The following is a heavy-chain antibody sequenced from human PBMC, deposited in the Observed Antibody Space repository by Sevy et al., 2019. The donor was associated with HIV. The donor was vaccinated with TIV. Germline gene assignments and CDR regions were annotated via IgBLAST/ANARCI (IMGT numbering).Heavy chain of an antibody. J-gene: IGHJ4*02. CDR3: AKDGGWYNYAPSDY. CDR2: ISYDGFKT. D-gene: IGHD1-1*01. Sequence: WGSLRLSCAASGFTFSTYGMHWVRQAPGKGLEWVAVISYDGFKTYYADSMKGRFTISRDNSKNTLYLQMNSLRVEDTALYFCAKDGGWYNYAPSDYWGLGTLVTVSS. CDR1: GFTFSTYG. V-gene: IGHV3-30*18.